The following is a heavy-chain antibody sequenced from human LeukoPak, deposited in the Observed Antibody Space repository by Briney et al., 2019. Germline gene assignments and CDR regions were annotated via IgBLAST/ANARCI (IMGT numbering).Heavy chain of an antibody. J-gene: IGHJ5*02. CDR1: GYTFTDYY. CDR3: ARQWTGGWFDP. V-gene: IGHV1-2*02. CDR2: INPNSGGT. Sequence: ASVKVSCKASGYTFTDYYVHWVRQAPGQGLEWMGWINPNSGGTNYAQKFQGRVTMTRDTSISTAYMELSRLRSDDTAVYYCARQWTGGWFDPWGQGTLVTVSS. D-gene: IGHD3/OR15-3a*01.